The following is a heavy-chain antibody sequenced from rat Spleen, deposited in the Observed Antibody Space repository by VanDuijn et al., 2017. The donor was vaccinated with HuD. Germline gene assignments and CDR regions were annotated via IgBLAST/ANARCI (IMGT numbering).Heavy chain of an antibody. CDR2: ISHSGGNT. V-gene: IGHV5-31*01. CDR1: GFLFNNYR. Sequence: EVQLVESGGGLVQPGRSLKLSCVASGFLFNNYRMTWIRQVPGKGLEWVASISHSGGNTYYPDSVKGRFSISRDNARGILYLHMSSLGSEDTATYYCARSSGDSGLLWFDSWGQGVMVTVSS. J-gene: IGHJ2*01. D-gene: IGHD4-3*01. CDR3: ARSSGDSGLLWFDS.